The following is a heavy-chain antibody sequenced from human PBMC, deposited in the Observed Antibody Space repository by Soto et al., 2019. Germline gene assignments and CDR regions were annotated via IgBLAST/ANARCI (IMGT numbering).Heavy chain of an antibody. J-gene: IGHJ6*03. CDR2: IIPILGIA. CDR1: GGTFSSYT. CDR3: ARGIVVVPAAIGYYYMDG. D-gene: IGHD2-2*01. V-gene: IGHV1-69*02. Sequence: QVQLVQSRAEVKTPGSSVKVSCKASGGTFSSYTISCVRQAPGQGLEWMGRIIPILGIANYAQKFQGRVTITADKSTSTDYMELSSLRSEDTAVYYCARGIVVVPAAIGYYYMDGWGKGTTVTVSS.